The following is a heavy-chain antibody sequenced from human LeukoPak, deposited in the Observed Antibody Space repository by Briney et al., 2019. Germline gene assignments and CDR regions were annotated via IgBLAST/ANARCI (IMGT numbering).Heavy chain of an antibody. CDR2: INHSGST. D-gene: IGHD3-22*01. V-gene: IGHV4-34*01. CDR3: ARGRRGYTRHGRWFDP. CDR1: GGSFSGYY. J-gene: IGHJ5*02. Sequence: SETLSLTCAVYGGSFSGYYWSWIRQPPGRGLEWIGEINHSGSTNYNPSLKSRVTISVDTSKNQFSLKLSSVTAADTAVYYCARGRRGYTRHGRWFDPWGQGTLVTVSS.